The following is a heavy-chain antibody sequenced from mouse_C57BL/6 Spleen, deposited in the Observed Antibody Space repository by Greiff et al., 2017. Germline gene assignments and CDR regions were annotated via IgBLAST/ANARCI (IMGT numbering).Heavy chain of an antibody. CDR1: GYAFSSSW. Sequence: QVQLQQSGPELVKPGASVKISCKASGYAFSSSWMNWVKQRPGTGLGWIGRIYPGDGDTTYNGKFKGKATLTADKSSSTAYMQLSSLTSEDSAVYFCARWGPGDYTFDYWGQGTTRTVSS. CDR2: IYPGDGDT. J-gene: IGHJ2*01. CDR3: ARWGPGDYTFDY. V-gene: IGHV1-82*01. D-gene: IGHD2-4*01.